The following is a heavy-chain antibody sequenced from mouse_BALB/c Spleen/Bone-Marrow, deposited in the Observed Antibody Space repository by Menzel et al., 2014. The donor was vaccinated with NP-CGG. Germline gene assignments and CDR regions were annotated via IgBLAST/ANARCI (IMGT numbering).Heavy chain of an antibody. CDR3: TREAASPLAY. V-gene: IGHV1-14*01. CDR2: INPYNDGS. J-gene: IGHJ3*01. D-gene: IGHD6-1*01. CDR1: GYAFTSYV. Sequence: EVQLQQSGPELVKPGASVKMSCKASGYAFTSYVMHWVKQKPGQGLEWIGYINPYNDGSKYNEKFKDKATLTSDKSSSTAYVELGSLTSESSAVYYCTREAASPLAYWGQGTLVTVSA.